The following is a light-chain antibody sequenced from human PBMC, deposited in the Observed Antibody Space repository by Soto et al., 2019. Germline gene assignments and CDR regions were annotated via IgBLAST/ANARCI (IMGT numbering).Light chain of an antibody. CDR2: GAS. J-gene: IGKJ1*01. CDR1: QSVSSSY. V-gene: IGKV3-20*01. Sequence: EIVLTQSPGTLSLSPGERATLSCRASQSVSSSYLAWYQQKPGQAPRLLIYGASSRATDIPDRFSGSGSGTDFALTISRLVPEDFAVYYCQQYGSAPKTVGQGTKVEIK. CDR3: QQYGSAPKT.